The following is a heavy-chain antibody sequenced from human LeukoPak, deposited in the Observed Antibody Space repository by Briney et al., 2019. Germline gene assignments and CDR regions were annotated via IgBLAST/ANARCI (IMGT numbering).Heavy chain of an antibody. CDR2: IYYSGST. CDR3: ARDPTYYDIL. D-gene: IGHD3-9*01. CDR1: GGSISSSSYY. V-gene: IGHV4-39*07. J-gene: IGHJ4*02. Sequence: SETLSLTCTVSGGSISSSSYYWGWIRQPPGKGLEWIGSIYYSGSTYYNPSLKSRVTISVDTSKNQFSLKLSSVTAADTAVYYCARDPTYYDILWGQGTLVTVSS.